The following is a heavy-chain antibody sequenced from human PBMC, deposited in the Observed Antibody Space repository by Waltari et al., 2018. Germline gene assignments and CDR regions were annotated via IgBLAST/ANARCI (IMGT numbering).Heavy chain of an antibody. D-gene: IGHD6-19*01. CDR1: GFTFSSYE. CDR3: ARETLPSYSSGGNWFDP. CDR2: ISSSGSTI. Sequence: EVQLVESGGGLVQPGGSLRLSCAASGFTFSSYEMNWVRQAPGKGLEWVSYISSSGSTIYYADSVKGRFTISRDNAKNSLYLQMNSLRAEDTAVYYCARETLPSYSSGGNWFDPWGQGTLVTVSS. V-gene: IGHV3-48*03. J-gene: IGHJ5*02.